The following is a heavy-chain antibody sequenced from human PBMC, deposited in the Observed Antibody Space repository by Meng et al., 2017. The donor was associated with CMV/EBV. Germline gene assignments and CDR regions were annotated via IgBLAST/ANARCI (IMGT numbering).Heavy chain of an antibody. V-gene: IGHV3-23*01. CDR1: GFTFSSYA. Sequence: ASGFTFSSYAMPWVRRAPRKGLEWVSGISASGGSTYYADSVKGRCTISRDNSKNTLYLQMNSLRAEDTAVYYCAKGVVAAADNPLDHWGQGTLVTVSS. J-gene: IGHJ4*02. CDR2: ISASGGST. D-gene: IGHD2-15*01. CDR3: AKGVVAAADNPLDH.